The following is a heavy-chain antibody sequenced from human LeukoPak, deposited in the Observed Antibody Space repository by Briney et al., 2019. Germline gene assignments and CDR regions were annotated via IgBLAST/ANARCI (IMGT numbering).Heavy chain of an antibody. Sequence: PSETLSLTCTVSGGSISSYYWSWIRQPPGKGLEWIGYIYYSGSTNYNPSLKNRVTISVDTSKNQFSLKLSSVTAADTAVYHCARGYCSGGSCYWDYWGQGTLVTVSS. J-gene: IGHJ4*02. CDR3: ARGYCSGGSCYWDY. D-gene: IGHD2-15*01. CDR2: IYYSGST. V-gene: IGHV4-59*01. CDR1: GGSISSYY.